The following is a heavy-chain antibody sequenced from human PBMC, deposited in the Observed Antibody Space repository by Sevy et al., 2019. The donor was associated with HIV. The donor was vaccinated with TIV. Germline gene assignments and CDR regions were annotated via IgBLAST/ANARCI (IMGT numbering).Heavy chain of an antibody. J-gene: IGHJ4*02. CDR2: ISSSSSYI. CDR1: GFTFSSYS. CDR3: AGGRSSSFFDY. D-gene: IGHD6-13*01. Sequence: GGSLRLSCAASGFTFSSYSMNWVRQAPGKGLEWVSSISSSSSYIYYADSVMGRFTIFRDNAKNSLYLQMNSLRAEDMAVYYCAGGRSSSFFDYWGQGTLVTVSS. V-gene: IGHV3-21*01.